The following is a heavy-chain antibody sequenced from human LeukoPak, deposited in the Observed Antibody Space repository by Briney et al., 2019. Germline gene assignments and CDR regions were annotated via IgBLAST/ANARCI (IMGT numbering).Heavy chain of an antibody. D-gene: IGHD3-22*01. Sequence: GTSLRLSCAASGFTFSSYAMHWVRQAPGKGLEWVAVISYDGSNKYYADSVKGRFTISRDNSKNTLYLQMNSLRAEDTAVYYCARVRYYYDSSGLPQYWGQGTLVTVSS. J-gene: IGHJ4*02. CDR3: ARVRYYYDSSGLPQY. V-gene: IGHV3-30*04. CDR1: GFTFSSYA. CDR2: ISYDGSNK.